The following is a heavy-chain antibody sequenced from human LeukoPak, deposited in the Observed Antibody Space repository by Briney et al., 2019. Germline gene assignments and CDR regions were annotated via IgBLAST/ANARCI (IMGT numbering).Heavy chain of an antibody. CDR3: ARARWPSAFDY. CDR2: IYSGGST. J-gene: IGHJ4*02. V-gene: IGHV3-66*02. D-gene: IGHD5-24*01. Sequence: GGSLRLSCAASGFTVSSNYMSWVRQAPGKGLEWVSVIYSGGSTYYADSVKGRFTISRDNSKNTLYLQMNSLRAGDTAVYYCARARWPSAFDYWGQGTLVTVSS. CDR1: GFTVSSNY.